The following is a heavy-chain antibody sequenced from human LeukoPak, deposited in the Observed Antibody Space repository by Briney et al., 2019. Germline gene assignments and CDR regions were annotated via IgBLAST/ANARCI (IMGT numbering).Heavy chain of an antibody. D-gene: IGHD1-26*01. Sequence: KPSQTLSLTCTVSGGSISSGTYYWSWIRQPAGKGLEWIGRIYTFGTTNYNPSLESRVTISVDTSKNQFSLKLNSVTAADTAVYYCANLGRGGAFDIWGQGTMVTVSS. V-gene: IGHV4-61*02. CDR1: GGSISSGTYY. CDR2: IYTFGTT. CDR3: ANLGRGGAFDI. J-gene: IGHJ3*02.